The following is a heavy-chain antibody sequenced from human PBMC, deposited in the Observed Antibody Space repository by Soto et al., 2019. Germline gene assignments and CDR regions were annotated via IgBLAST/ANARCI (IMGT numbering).Heavy chain of an antibody. CDR1: GFTFSSYA. J-gene: IGHJ4*02. D-gene: IGHD3-22*01. CDR3: AKDRGTMIVVVIPPFY. CDR2: ISGSGGST. V-gene: IGHV3-23*01. Sequence: PGGSLRLSFAASGFTFSSYAMSWVRQAPGKGLEWVSAISGSGGSTYYADSVKGRFTISRDNSKNTLYLQMNSLRAEDTAVYYCAKDRGTMIVVVIPPFYWGQGTLVTVSS.